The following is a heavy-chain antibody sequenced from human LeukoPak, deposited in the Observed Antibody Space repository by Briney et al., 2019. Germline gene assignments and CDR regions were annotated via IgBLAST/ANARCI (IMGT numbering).Heavy chain of an antibody. D-gene: IGHD1-26*01. Sequence: ASVKVSCKASGYTFTSYYMHWVRQAPGQGLEWLGWINPNSGVTNSAQKFQGRVTMTRDTSISTAYMELSRLRSDDTAVYYCARISGSYGFADWFDPWGQGTLVTVSS. CDR1: GYTFTSYY. V-gene: IGHV1-2*02. CDR3: ARISGSYGFADWFDP. J-gene: IGHJ5*02. CDR2: INPNSGVT.